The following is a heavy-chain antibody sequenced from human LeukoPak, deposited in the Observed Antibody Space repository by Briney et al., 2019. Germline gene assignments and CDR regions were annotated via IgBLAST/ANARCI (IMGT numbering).Heavy chain of an antibody. Sequence: GGSLRLSCVASGFTVSNNYMSWVRQAPGKGLEWVSVIYSGGTTYYADSVKGRFTISRDNSNNTLYPQMNSLRAEDTAVYYCARAPPENCSGGSCYSLDYWGQGTLVTVSS. J-gene: IGHJ4*02. CDR3: ARAPPENCSGGSCYSLDY. CDR2: IYSGGTT. D-gene: IGHD2-15*01. CDR1: GFTVSNNY. V-gene: IGHV3-53*01.